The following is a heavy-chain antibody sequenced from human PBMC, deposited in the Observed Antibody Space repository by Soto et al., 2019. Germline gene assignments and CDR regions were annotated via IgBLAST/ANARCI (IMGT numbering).Heavy chain of an antibody. CDR3: ARGGYGYIWGGVSSSD. D-gene: IGHD3-16*01. CDR1: GGSISSGGYY. V-gene: IGHV4-31*03. J-gene: IGHJ4*02. CDR2: IYYSGST. Sequence: QVQLQESGPGLVKPSQTLSLTCTVSGGSISSGGYYWSWIRQHPGKGLEWIGYIYYSGSTYYNPSLSRRVSISVDTSKNQFSLKLSSGTAADTAVYYCARGGYGYIWGGVSSSDWGQGTLVTVSS.